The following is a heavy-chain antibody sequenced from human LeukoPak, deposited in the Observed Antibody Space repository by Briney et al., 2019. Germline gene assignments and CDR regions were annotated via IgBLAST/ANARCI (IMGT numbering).Heavy chain of an antibody. V-gene: IGHV4-59*08. Sequence: SETLSLTCTVSGGSISSYYWSWIRQPPGKGLEWIGYIYYSGSTNYNPSLKSRVTISVDTSKNQFSLKLSSVTAADTAVYYCARVDSSSWGKGIFDYWGQGTLVTVSS. CDR2: IYYSGST. D-gene: IGHD6-13*01. CDR1: GGSISSYY. J-gene: IGHJ4*02. CDR3: ARVDSSSWGKGIFDY.